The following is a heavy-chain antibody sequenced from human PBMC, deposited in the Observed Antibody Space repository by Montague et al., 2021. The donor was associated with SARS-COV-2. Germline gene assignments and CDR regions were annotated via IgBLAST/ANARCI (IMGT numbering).Heavy chain of an antibody. D-gene: IGHD4-23*01. Sequence: TLSLTCIVSGGSISSSYYWSWIRQHPGKGLEWIGYIYYSGSTYYNPSLKSRVTISVDTSKNQFSLKLSSVTAADTAVYYCASTYGGNLGYYYYYMDVWGKGTTVTVSS. CDR3: ASTYGGNLGYYYYYMDV. J-gene: IGHJ6*03. CDR1: GGSISSSYY. CDR2: IYYSGST. V-gene: IGHV4-31*03.